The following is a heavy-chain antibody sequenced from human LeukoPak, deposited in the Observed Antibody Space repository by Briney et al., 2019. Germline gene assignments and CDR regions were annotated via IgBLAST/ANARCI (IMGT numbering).Heavy chain of an antibody. V-gene: IGHV1-2*02. Sequence: ASVKVSCKASGYTFTGYYMHWVRQAPGQGLEWMGWINPNSGGTNYAQKFQGRVTMTRDTSISTAYMELSRLRSDDTAVYYCARDRSSRGHTFDYWGQGTLVTVSS. D-gene: IGHD5-12*01. CDR1: GYTFTGYY. CDR3: ARDRSSRGHTFDY. CDR2: INPNSGGT. J-gene: IGHJ4*02.